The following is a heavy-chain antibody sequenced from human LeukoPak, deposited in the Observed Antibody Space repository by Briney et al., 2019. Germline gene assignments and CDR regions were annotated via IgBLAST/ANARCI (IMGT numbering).Heavy chain of an antibody. Sequence: GASVKVSCKASGYTFTGYYMHWVRQAPGQGLEWMGWINPNSGGTNYAQKFQGRVTMTRDTSISTAYMELSRLRSDDTAVYYCARDFNVVVPAAMNYWGQGTLVTVSS. V-gene: IGHV1-2*02. J-gene: IGHJ4*02. D-gene: IGHD2-2*01. CDR1: GYTFTGYY. CDR2: INPNSGGT. CDR3: ARDFNVVVPAAMNY.